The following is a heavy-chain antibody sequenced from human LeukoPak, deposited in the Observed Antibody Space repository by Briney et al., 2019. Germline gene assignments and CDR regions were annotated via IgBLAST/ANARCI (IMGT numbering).Heavy chain of an antibody. D-gene: IGHD5-24*01. CDR2: IYYSGST. CDR3: ASGRRWLPFLFDY. V-gene: IGHV4-59*01. Sequence: SETLSLTCTVSGGSMRNYYWSWIRQPPGKGLEWIGSIYYSGSTDYNPSLRGRVTISVDTSKNQFSLKLSSATAADTAVYYCASGRRWLPFLFDYWGQGTLVTVSS. J-gene: IGHJ4*02. CDR1: GGSMRNYY.